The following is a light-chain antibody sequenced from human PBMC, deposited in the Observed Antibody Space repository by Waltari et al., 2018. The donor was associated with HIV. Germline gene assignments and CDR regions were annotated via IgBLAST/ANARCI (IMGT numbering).Light chain of an antibody. V-gene: IGLV6-57*03. CDR2: EDN. Sequence: NFILTQPHSVSESPGKTVTISCARSSGGIASNSMQWYQQRPGRAPTPGISEDNQRPSGVPDRFSGSIDSSSNSASLTIYDLKTEDEADYYCQSYDSTNPCIFGTGTRVTVL. J-gene: IGLJ1*01. CDR1: SGGIASNS. CDR3: QSYDSTNPCI.